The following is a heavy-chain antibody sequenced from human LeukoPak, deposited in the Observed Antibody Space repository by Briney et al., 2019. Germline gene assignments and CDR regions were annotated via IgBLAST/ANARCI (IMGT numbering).Heavy chain of an antibody. CDR2: INPSGGST. CDR1: GYTFTSYY. D-gene: IGHD2-2*01. J-gene: IGHJ4*02. Sequence: ASVKVSCKASGYTFTSYYMHWVRQAPGQGLEWMGIINPSGGSTIYAQKFQGRVTMTRDTSTSTVYMELSSLRSEDTAVYYCARDPTLIVVPAAGYFDYWGQGTLVTVSS. V-gene: IGHV1-46*01. CDR3: ARDPTLIVVPAAGYFDY.